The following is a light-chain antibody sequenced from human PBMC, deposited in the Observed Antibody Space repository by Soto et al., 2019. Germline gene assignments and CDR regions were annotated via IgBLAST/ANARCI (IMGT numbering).Light chain of an antibody. J-gene: IGKJ1*01. Sequence: EIVMTQPPATLSVSPGERATLSCRASQSVSSNLAWYQQKPGQAPRLLIYGASTRATGIPARFSGSGSGTEFTLTISSLQSEDFAVYYCQQYKNWRTFGQGTKVEIK. V-gene: IGKV3-15*01. CDR1: QSVSSN. CDR3: QQYKNWRT. CDR2: GAS.